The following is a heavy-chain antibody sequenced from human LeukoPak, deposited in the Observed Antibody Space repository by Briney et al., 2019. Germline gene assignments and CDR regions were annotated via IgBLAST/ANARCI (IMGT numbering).Heavy chain of an antibody. V-gene: IGHV3-23*01. CDR2: ISGSGGST. J-gene: IGHJ5*02. D-gene: IGHD1-7*01. Sequence: GGSLRLSCAASGFTFSSYAMSWVRQAPGKGLEWVSAISGSGGSTFYADSAKGRFTISRDNPKNMLYLQMNSLRAEDTAVYYCAXEGPIPATRDQISNWFDPWGQGTLVTVSS. CDR1: GFTFSSYA. CDR3: AXEGPIPATRDQISNWFDP.